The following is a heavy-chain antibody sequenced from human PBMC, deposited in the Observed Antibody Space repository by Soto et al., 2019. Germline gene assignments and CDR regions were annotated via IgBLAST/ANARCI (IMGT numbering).Heavy chain of an antibody. V-gene: IGHV3-66*01. CDR2: IHSGGTT. D-gene: IGHD3-10*01. Sequence: EVQVEESGGGLVQPGGSLRLSCAASGFTVITDYMSWVRQAPGKGLEWVSVIHSGGTTYYADSVKGRFTISRDRSKNTLNLQMNSLSAEDTAVYYCVRGRQASGSSDRDYWGQGTLVTVSS. J-gene: IGHJ4*02. CDR1: GFTVITDY. CDR3: VRGRQASGSSDRDY.